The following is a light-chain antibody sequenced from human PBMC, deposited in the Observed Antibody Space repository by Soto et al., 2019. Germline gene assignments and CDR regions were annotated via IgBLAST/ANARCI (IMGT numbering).Light chain of an antibody. CDR3: QHYDSLPIT. Sequence: TQSPATLSVSPGERATLSCRAGQGVTTNFAWYQQKSGQSPRLLIYDVSIRATGIPDRFSGSGSGTDFTLTISRLEPEDFAVFYCQHYDSLPITFGQGTRLEIK. CDR1: QGVTTN. V-gene: IGKV3-20*01. J-gene: IGKJ5*01. CDR2: DVS.